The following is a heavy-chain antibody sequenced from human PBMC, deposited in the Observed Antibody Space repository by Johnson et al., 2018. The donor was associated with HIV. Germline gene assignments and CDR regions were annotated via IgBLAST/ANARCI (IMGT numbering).Heavy chain of an antibody. J-gene: IGHJ3*02. CDR2: ISYDGSNK. Sequence: QVQLVESGGGVVQPGGSLRLSCAASGFTFSSYGMHWVRQAPGKGLEWVAVISYDGSNKYYADSVKGRFTISRDNSKDTLYLQMNSLRAEDTAVYYCAKEGSGYFHAFDIWGQGTMVTVSS. CDR3: AKEGSGYFHAFDI. CDR1: GFTFSSYG. D-gene: IGHD3-22*01. V-gene: IGHV3-30*19.